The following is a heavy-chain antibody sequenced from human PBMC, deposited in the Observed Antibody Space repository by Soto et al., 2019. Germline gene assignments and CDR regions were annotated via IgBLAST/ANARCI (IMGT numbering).Heavy chain of an antibody. V-gene: IGHV3-23*01. J-gene: IGHJ4*02. D-gene: IGHD1-26*01. Sequence: EVQLLESGVGLVQPGGSLRLSCAASGFTFSSYAMRWVRQAPGKGLEWVSAISGSGGSTYYADSVKGRFTISRDNAKNTLYLQMNSLRAEYTAVYYWARRGSGSYYDYWGQGTLVTVSS. CDR2: ISGSGGST. CDR1: GFTFSSYA. CDR3: ARRGSGSYYDY.